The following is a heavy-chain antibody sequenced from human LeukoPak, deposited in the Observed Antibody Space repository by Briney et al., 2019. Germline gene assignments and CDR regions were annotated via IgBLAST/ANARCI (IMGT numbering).Heavy chain of an antibody. V-gene: IGHV3-7*04. CDR2: IKQDGSEN. J-gene: IGHJ4*02. CDR1: GFTFSTYW. CDR3: ARGSAWSRH. D-gene: IGHD3-3*01. Sequence: PGGSLRLSCAASGFTFSTYWMTWVRQAPGEGLEWAANIKQDGSENYYVDSVKGRFTVSRDNAKNSLYLQMNSLGAEDTAVYYCARGSAWSRHWGQGTLVSVSS.